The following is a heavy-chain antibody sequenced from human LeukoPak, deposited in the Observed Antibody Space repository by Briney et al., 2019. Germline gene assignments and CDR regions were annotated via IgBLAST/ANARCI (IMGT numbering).Heavy chain of an antibody. D-gene: IGHD3-22*01. Sequence: GASVKVTCKASGYTFTSYGISWVRQAPGQGLEWMGWISAYNGNTNYAQKLQGRVTMTTDTSTSTAYMELRSLRSDDTAVYYCALYDSSGYYLRDCVYWGQGTLVTVSS. V-gene: IGHV1-18*01. CDR1: GYTFTSYG. CDR3: ALYDSSGYYLRDCVY. CDR2: ISAYNGNT. J-gene: IGHJ4*02.